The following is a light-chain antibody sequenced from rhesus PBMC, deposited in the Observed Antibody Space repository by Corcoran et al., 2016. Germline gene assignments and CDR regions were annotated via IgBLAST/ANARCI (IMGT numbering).Light chain of an antibody. V-gene: IGKV1-74*01. Sequence: DIQMTQSPSSLSASVGDRVTITCRASENVNNYLHWYQQKPGKAPKILIYAASPLQSGVPSRFSGSGSGTDYTFTISSLQPEDVATYYCQHSYGTPCSLGQGTKVEIK. CDR1: ENVNNY. J-gene: IGKJ2*01. CDR3: QHSYGTPCS. CDR2: AAS.